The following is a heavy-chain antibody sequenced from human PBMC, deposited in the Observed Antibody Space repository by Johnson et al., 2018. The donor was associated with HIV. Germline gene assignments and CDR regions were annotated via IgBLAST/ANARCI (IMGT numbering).Heavy chain of an antibody. CDR1: GFTFNDHW. CDR2: ITGDGSST. Sequence: VQLVESGGGLVQPGGSLRLSCGASGFTFNDHWMQWVRQAPGTGLVWVSRITGDGSSTSYANSVKGRFTIARDNAKNTLFLEMKSLRDGRDLATRGGFDIWGPGTMVTVSS. J-gene: IGHJ3*02. D-gene: IGHD5-24*01. V-gene: IGHV3-74*01. CDR3: GFDI.